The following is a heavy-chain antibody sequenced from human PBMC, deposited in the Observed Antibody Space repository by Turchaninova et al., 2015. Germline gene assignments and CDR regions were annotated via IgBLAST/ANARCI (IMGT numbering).Heavy chain of an antibody. Sequence: QVQLVQSGAEVKKPGASVKVSCKASGYTFTSYGINWVRQAPGQGLEWRGWIRPDNGNPTYPRKLTGKSTITPDTSTSTAYMELRSLRSDDTAVYYCARDRVAAEDAFDIWGQGTMVTVSS. D-gene: IGHD2-15*01. CDR3: ARDRVAAEDAFDI. CDR2: IRPDNGNP. V-gene: IGHV1-18*01. CDR1: GYTFTSYG. J-gene: IGHJ3*02.